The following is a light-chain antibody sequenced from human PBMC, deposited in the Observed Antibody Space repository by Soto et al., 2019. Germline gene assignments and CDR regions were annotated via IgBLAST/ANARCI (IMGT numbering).Light chain of an antibody. CDR1: QGIGIN. Sequence: DIQMTQSPSSLSASLGDRVTITCRASQGIGINLAWFQQKPGNVPTPLIYVASTLQSGVPSRFRGSGSGTDLTLTISCLQPADGATYSCQKYKSPPLTFGRENKVELE. CDR3: QKYKSPPLT. J-gene: IGKJ4*01. CDR2: VAS. V-gene: IGKV1-27*01.